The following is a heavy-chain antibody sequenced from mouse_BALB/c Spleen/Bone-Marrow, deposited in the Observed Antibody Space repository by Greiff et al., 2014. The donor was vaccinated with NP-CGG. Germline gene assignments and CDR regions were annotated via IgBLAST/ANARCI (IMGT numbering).Heavy chain of an antibody. CDR3: ARRGNYGAMDY. D-gene: IGHD2-1*01. CDR2: INPSNGRS. J-gene: IGHJ4*01. Sequence: QVQLQQPGAELVKPGASVKLSCKASGYTFTSHWMHWVKQRPGQGLEWIGEINPSNGRSNYNEKFKSKATLTVDKSSSTAYMQLSSLTSEDSAGYYCARRGNYGAMDYWGQGTSVTVSS. CDR1: GYTFTSHW. V-gene: IGHV1S81*02.